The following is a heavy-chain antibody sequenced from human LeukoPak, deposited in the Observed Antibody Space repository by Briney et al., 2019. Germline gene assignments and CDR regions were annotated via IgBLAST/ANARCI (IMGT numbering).Heavy chain of an antibody. J-gene: IGHJ4*02. V-gene: IGHV4-4*02. CDR3: ARALEYSSGWYNFDY. Sequence: PSQTLSLTCTVSGASISSSSWWSWVRQSPVKGLEWIGEIYLYGTTNYNPSLKSRVTMSVDTSKNQFSLRLSSVTAADTAVYYCARALEYSSGWYNFDYWGQGTLVTVSS. D-gene: IGHD6-19*01. CDR2: IYLYGTT. CDR1: GASISSSSW.